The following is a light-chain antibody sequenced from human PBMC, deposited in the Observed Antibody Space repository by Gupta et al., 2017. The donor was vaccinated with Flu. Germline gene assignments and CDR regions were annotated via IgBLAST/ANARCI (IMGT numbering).Light chain of an antibody. CDR1: QSISSW. CDR2: KAS. Sequence: IQMTQSSSTLSASVGDRVTINCRASQSISSWLAWNQQKPGKAPKLLIYKASSLESGVPSRFSGSGSGTEFTITISSLQPDDFATYYGQQYNSYSRTFGQGTKVEIK. V-gene: IGKV1-5*03. J-gene: IGKJ1*01. CDR3: QQYNSYSRT.